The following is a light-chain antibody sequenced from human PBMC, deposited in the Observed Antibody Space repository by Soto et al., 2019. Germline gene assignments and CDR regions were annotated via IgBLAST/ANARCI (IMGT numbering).Light chain of an antibody. CDR2: GAS. Sequence: IVLTQSPSILALSPGDRATLSWRASQSVSSSYLAWYQHKPGQAPRLLIQGASSRVTGIPDRFSGSGSGTEFTLTISSLQSEDFAVYYCQQYNNWPPWTFGQGTRLEIK. J-gene: IGKJ5*01. V-gene: IGKV3D-15*01. CDR1: QSVSSSY. CDR3: QQYNNWPPWT.